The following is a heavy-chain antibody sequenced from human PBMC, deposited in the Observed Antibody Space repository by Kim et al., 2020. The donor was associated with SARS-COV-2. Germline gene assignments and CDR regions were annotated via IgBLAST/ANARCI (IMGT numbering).Heavy chain of an antibody. Sequence: SVKVSCKASGGTFSSYAISWVRQAPGQGLEWMGGIIPIFGTANYAQKFQGRVTITADESTSTAYMELSSLRSEDTAVYYCARDPSPDYYDSSAMGYWGQGTLVTVSS. CDR1: GGTFSSYA. CDR2: IIPIFGTA. D-gene: IGHD3-22*01. CDR3: ARDPSPDYYDSSAMGY. V-gene: IGHV1-69*13. J-gene: IGHJ4*02.